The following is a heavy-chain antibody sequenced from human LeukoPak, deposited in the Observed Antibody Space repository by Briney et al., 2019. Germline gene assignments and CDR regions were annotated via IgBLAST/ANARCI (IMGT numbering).Heavy chain of an antibody. D-gene: IGHD1-26*01. J-gene: IGHJ4*02. CDR1: GFTFDDYA. Sequence: GGSLRLSCAASGFTFDDYAMHWVRQAPGKGLEWVSLITWDGITTYYADPVKGRFTISRDNAKNSLYLQMNSLRAEDTAVYYCARERGYSGSYYGYYFDYWGQGTLVTVSS. CDR2: ITWDGITT. V-gene: IGHV3-43D*03. CDR3: ARERGYSGSYYGYYFDY.